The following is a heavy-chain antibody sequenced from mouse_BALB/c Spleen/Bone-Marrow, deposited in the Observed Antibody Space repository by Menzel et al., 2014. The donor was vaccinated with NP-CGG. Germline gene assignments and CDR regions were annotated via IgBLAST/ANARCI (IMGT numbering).Heavy chain of an antibody. V-gene: IGHV1-54*01. J-gene: IGHJ4*01. Sequence: QVQLQQSGAELVRPGTSVKVSCKASGYAFTNYLIEWVKQRPGQGLEWIGVINPGSGGTNYNEKFKGKATLTADKSSSTAYMQLSSLTSDDSAVYFCARRDYAMDYWSQGTSVTVSS. CDR1: GYAFTNYL. CDR3: ARRDYAMDY. CDR2: INPGSGGT.